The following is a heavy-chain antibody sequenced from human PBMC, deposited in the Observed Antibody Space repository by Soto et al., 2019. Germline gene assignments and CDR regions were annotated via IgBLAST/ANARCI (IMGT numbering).Heavy chain of an antibody. CDR1: GFTFSNAW. Sequence: GGSLRLSCAASGFTFSNAWMSWVRQAPGKGLEWVGRIKSKTDGGTTDYAAPVKGRSTISRDDSKNTLYLQMNSLKTEDTAVYYCTTRSAQYCSSTSCPSFDYWGQGTLVTVSS. D-gene: IGHD2-2*01. CDR3: TTRSAQYCSSTSCPSFDY. CDR2: IKSKTDGGTT. J-gene: IGHJ4*02. V-gene: IGHV3-15*01.